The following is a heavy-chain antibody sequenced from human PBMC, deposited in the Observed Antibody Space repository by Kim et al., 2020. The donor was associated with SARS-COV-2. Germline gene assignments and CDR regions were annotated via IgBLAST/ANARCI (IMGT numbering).Heavy chain of an antibody. CDR3: ARGGGRYYGSGSYSKDAFDI. CDR2: IYSGGST. V-gene: IGHV3-53*01. J-gene: IGHJ3*02. Sequence: GGSLRLSCAASGFTVSSNYMSWVRQAPGKGLEWVSVIYSGGSTYYADSVKGRFTISRDNSKNTLYLQMNSLRAEDTAVYYCARGGGRYYGSGSYSKDAFDIWGQGTMVTVSS. D-gene: IGHD3-10*01. CDR1: GFTVSSNY.